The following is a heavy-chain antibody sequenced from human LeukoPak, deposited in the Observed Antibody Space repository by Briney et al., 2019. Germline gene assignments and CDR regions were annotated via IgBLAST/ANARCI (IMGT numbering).Heavy chain of an antibody. V-gene: IGHV5-51*01. CDR2: IYPGDYDT. D-gene: IGHD3-3*01. Sequence: GESLKISCKGSGYSFTSYWIGWARQMPGKGLEWMGIIYPGDYDTRYSPSFQGQVTISADKSISPAYLQWSSLKASDTAMYYCARVGSRYLSGPFDYWGQGTLVTVSS. CDR1: GYSFTSYW. CDR3: ARVGSRYLSGPFDY. J-gene: IGHJ4*02.